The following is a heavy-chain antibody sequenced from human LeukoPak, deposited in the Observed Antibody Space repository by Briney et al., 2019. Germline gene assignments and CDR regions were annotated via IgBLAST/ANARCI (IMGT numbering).Heavy chain of an antibody. D-gene: IGHD4-17*01. CDR2: INSDGRGT. V-gene: IGHV3-74*01. CDR1: GFTFSSYS. CDR3: ARDSAVTSEALDC. J-gene: IGHJ4*02. Sequence: GGSLRLSCAASGFTFSSYSMHWVRQAPGKGLAWVSPINSDGRGTSYADAVRGRVTLSRDKAQNTLYLQINSPRAEGTGVYFCARDSAVTSEALDCWGQGNLVTVSS.